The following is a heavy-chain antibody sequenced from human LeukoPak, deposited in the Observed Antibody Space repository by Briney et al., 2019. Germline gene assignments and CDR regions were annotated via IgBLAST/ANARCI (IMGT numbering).Heavy chain of an antibody. V-gene: IGHV3-23*01. CDR2: ITASGGNT. CDR3: AKGNGYSYGRYYFDY. J-gene: IGHJ4*02. CDR1: GFTFSSYA. Sequence: GGSLRLSCAASGFTFSSYAMGWVRQAPGKGLEWVSAITASGGNTYYADSVKGRFTISRDNSKNTLYLQVNRLRAEDTAVYYCAKGNGYSYGRYYFDYWGQGTLVTVSS. D-gene: IGHD5-18*01.